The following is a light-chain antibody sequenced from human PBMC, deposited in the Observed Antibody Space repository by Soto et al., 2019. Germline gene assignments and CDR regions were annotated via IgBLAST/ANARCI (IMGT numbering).Light chain of an antibody. CDR1: QSLSRNF. CDR2: GAS. CDR3: QQYGDSPPSWP. V-gene: IGKV3-20*01. J-gene: IGKJ1*01. Sequence: EIVLTQSPGPLSFSPGERATLSCRASQSLSRNFLAWYQQKPGQASRLLIYGASSRATGIPDRFSGSGSGTDFTLTISRLEPGDFAVYYCQQYGDSPPSWPFGRGTKVEVK.